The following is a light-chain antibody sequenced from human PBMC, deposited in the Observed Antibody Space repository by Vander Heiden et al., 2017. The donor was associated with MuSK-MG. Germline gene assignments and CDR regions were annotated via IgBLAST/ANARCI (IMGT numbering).Light chain of an antibody. CDR3: QQYGSSPS. J-gene: IGKJ3*01. V-gene: IGKV3-20*01. Sequence: EIVLTQSPGTPSLSPGERATLSCRASQSVSSSYLAWYQQKPGQAPRLLIYGASSRAAGIPNRFSGRGSGTVFTLTISRLEPEDFAVYYCQQYGSSPSFGPGTKVDIK. CDR2: GAS. CDR1: QSVSSSY.